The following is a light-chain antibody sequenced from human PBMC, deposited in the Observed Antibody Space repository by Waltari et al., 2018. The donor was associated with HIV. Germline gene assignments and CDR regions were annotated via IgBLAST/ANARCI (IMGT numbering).Light chain of an antibody. V-gene: IGLV1-51*01. CDR3: GAWDGGLSAGV. Sequence: QSVLTQPPSVSAAPGHSVTIPRSGTSSNIGTNYVSWYQQVPGKTPKVVIYDNNKRPSGIPDRFSGSKSGTSATLAITGLQTGDEADYYCGAWDGGLSAGVFGGGTKLTVL. CDR2: DNN. J-gene: IGLJ3*02. CDR1: SSNIGTNY.